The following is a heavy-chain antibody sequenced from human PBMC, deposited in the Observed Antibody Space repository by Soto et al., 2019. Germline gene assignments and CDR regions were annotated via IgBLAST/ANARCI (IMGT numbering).Heavy chain of an antibody. CDR2: IYYSGST. V-gene: IGHV4-59*08. CDR1: GGSISSYY. J-gene: IGHJ4*02. D-gene: IGHD6-6*01. Sequence: SETLSLTCTVSGGSISSYYWSWIRQPPGKGLEWIGYIYYSGSTNYNPSLKSRVTISVDTSKNQFSLKLSSVTAADTAVYYCARLSIAARPTGEDYWGQGTLVTVSS. CDR3: ARLSIAARPTGEDY.